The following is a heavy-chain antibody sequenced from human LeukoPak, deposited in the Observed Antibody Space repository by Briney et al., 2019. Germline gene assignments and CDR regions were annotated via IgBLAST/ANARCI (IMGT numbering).Heavy chain of an antibody. D-gene: IGHD3/OR15-3a*01. CDR2: IYSSGTT. CDR3: GRRPAVDGPIDN. V-gene: IGHV4-59*01. CDR1: GVSLHRSF. J-gene: IGHJ4*02. Sequence: SETLSLTCVVSGVSLHRSFWTWVRQPPGKGLEWIGRIYSSGTTDYSPSLKSRLTISIDTSKNQFSLRLASMAAADTAVYFCGRRPAVDGPIDNWGQGILVAVSS.